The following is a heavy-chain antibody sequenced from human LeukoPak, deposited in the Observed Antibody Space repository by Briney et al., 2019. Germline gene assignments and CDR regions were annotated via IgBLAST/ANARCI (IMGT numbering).Heavy chain of an antibody. D-gene: IGHD6-19*01. CDR2: MNPNSGNT. Sequence: ASVKVSCKASGYTFTSYDINWVRQATGQGLEWMGWMNPNSGNTGYAQKLQGRVTMTTDTSTSTAYMELRSLRSDDTAVYYCARGGDYSSGCPGGYWGQGTLVTVSS. J-gene: IGHJ4*02. CDR1: GYTFTSYD. CDR3: ARGGDYSSGCPGGY. V-gene: IGHV1-8*01.